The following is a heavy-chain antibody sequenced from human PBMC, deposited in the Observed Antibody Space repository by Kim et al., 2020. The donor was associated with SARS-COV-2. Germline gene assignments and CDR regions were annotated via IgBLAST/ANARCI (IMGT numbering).Heavy chain of an antibody. CDR3: ARRRGPDRRREVTILGVVPLGDRGYSDYVDV. Sequence: ASVKVSCKASGYTFTSYDINWVRQATGQGLEWMGWMNPNSGNTGYAQKFQGRLTMTRNTPISTAYMELSSLRSEDTAVYYCARRRGPDRRREVTILGVVPLGDRGYSDYVDVWGKGTAVTVSS. CDR2: MNPNSGNT. D-gene: IGHD3-3*01. V-gene: IGHV1-8*02. CDR1: GYTFTSYD. J-gene: IGHJ6*03.